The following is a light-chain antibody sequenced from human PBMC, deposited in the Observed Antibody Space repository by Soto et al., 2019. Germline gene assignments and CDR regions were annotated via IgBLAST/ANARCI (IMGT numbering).Light chain of an antibody. CDR3: SSYTSSSTYV. CDR2: GVS. V-gene: IGLV2-14*01. CDR1: SSDIGSSNS. Sequence: QSALTQPASVSGSPGQSITISCSETSSDIGSSNSVSWYQQHPGKAPKLMIFGVSVRPLGVSNRFSGSKFGNTASLTISGLQAEDEADYYCSSYTSSSTYVFGSGTKVTVL. J-gene: IGLJ1*01.